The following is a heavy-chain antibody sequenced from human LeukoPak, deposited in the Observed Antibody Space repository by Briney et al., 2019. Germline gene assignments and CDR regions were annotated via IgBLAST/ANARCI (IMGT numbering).Heavy chain of an antibody. Sequence: PGGSLRLSCAASGFTISSYGMHWVRQAPGKGLEWVAVLSYDGSNKYYADSVKGRFTISRDNSKNTLYLQMNSLRAEDTAVYYCAKDGFDSGDIVVVPAAYWAQGTLVTVSS. CDR3: AKDGFDSGDIVVVPAAY. V-gene: IGHV3-30*18. J-gene: IGHJ4*02. D-gene: IGHD2-2*01. CDR1: GFTISSYG. CDR2: LSYDGSNK.